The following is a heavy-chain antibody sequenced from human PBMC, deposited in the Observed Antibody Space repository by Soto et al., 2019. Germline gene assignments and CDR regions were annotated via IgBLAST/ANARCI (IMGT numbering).Heavy chain of an antibody. CDR2: INHSGST. J-gene: IGHJ5*02. CDR3: ARVRRYDILTGYYKVPWFDP. D-gene: IGHD3-9*01. CDR1: GGSFSGYY. V-gene: IGHV4-34*01. Sequence: SETLSLTCAVYGGSFSGYYWSWIRQPPGKGLEWIGEINHSGSTNYNPSLKSRVTISVDTSKNQFSLKLSSVTAADTAVYYCARVRRYDILTGYYKVPWFDPWGQGTLVT.